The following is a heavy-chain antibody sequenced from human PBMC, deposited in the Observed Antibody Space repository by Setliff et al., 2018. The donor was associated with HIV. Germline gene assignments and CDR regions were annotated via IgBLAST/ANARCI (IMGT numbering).Heavy chain of an antibody. J-gene: IGHJ5*02. V-gene: IGHV4-59*08. Sequence: SETLSLTCAVSGGSISGSYYWAWIRQPPGKGLEWIGHVDYSGSSTYNPSLNSRVTLSIDTSKSQLSLRLSSVTAADTALYYCARRSTVARGVDCLDLWGQGTQVTVSS. CDR3: ARRSTVARGVDCLDL. CDR1: GGSISGSYY. D-gene: IGHD3-10*01. CDR2: VDYSGSS.